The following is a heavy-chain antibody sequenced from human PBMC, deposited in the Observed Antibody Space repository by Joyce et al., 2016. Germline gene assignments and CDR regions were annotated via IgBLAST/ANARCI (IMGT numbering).Heavy chain of an antibody. V-gene: IGHV1-3*01. CDR1: GYTLTGHT. J-gene: IGHJ4*02. CDR3: ARGSSALTYFDF. CDR2: INAGNGNT. D-gene: IGHD3-10*01. Sequence: QVQLVQSGAEVKKPGASVKVSCKASGYTLTGHTIQWVRQAPGQSLEWMGWINAGNGNTRFSQKFQGRVTVSRDTSANTAYMEVSSLRSEDTAVYYCARGSSALTYFDFWGQGTLVTVSS.